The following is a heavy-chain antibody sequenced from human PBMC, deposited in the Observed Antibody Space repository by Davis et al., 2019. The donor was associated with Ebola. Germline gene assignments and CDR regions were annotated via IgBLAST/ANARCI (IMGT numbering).Heavy chain of an antibody. Sequence: ASVKVSCKASGYTFTSYGISWVRQAPGQGLEWMGWISGYNGNTNYVENLQGRVTMTTDTSTGTAYMELRSLRSDDTGVYFCARTSIVGTTTTASDIWGQGTRVTVSS. V-gene: IGHV1-18*01. D-gene: IGHD1-26*01. CDR2: ISGYNGNT. CDR3: ARTSIVGTTTTASDI. J-gene: IGHJ3*02. CDR1: GYTFTSYG.